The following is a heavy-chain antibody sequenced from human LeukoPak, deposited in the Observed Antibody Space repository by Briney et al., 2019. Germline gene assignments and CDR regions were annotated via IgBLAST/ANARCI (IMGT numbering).Heavy chain of an antibody. J-gene: IGHJ4*02. V-gene: IGHV3-7*01. CDR2: MKQDGSET. Sequence: GGSLRLSCAASGFTFSNYWMSWVRQAPGKGLEWVASMKQDGSETYYVDSVKGRFTISRDNSKNTLYLQMNSLRAGDTAVYYCARESDGYNYQPFDYWGQGTLVTVSS. D-gene: IGHD5-24*01. CDR3: ARESDGYNYQPFDY. CDR1: GFTFSNYW.